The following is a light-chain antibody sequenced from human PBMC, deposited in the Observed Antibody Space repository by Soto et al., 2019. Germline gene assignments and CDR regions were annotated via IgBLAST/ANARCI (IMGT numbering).Light chain of an antibody. Sequence: DIQMTQSPSSLSASPGDRVTITCRAGQTISTHLSWYHQRPGKTPNLLIYGGYFLQSGVPSRFSGSGSGTEFTLTISSLQPEDFGTYFCQQSYNTPYTFGQGIKLEI. CDR3: QQSYNTPYT. V-gene: IGKV1-39*01. CDR1: QTISTH. J-gene: IGKJ2*01. CDR2: GGY.